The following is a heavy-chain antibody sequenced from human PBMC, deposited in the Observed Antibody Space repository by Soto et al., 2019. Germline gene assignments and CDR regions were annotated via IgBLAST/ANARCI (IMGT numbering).Heavy chain of an antibody. CDR3: ARLDRFLEWLTIPGYYYGMDV. CDR2: IDPSDSYT. Sequence: GESLKISCKGSGYSFTSYWISWVRQMPGKGLEWMGRIDPSDSYTNYSPSFQGHVTISADKSISTAYLQWSSLKASDTAMYYCARLDRFLEWLTIPGYYYGMDVWGQGTTVTVSS. V-gene: IGHV5-10-1*01. J-gene: IGHJ6*02. CDR1: GYSFTSYW. D-gene: IGHD3-3*01.